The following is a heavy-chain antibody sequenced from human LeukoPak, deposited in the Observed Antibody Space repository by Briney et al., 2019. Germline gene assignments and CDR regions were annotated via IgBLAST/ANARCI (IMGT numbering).Heavy chain of an antibody. J-gene: IGHJ4*02. D-gene: IGHD2-2*01. CDR3: ARRDCSSTSCEADYFDY. CDR1: GGSFSGYY. V-gene: IGHV4-34*01. Sequence: SETLSLTCAVYGGSFSGYYWSWIRQPPGKGLEWIGEINHSGSTNYNPSLKSRVTMSVDTSKNQFSLKLSSVTAADTAVYYCARRDCSSTSCEADYFDYWGQGTLVTVSS. CDR2: INHSGST.